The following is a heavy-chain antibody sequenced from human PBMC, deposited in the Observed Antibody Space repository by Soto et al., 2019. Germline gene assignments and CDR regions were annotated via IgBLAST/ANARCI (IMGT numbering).Heavy chain of an antibody. CDR2: TLYDGSNS. V-gene: IGHV3-30*18. CDR1: GFSFSRHG. J-gene: IGHJ6*02. D-gene: IGHD1-1*01. CDR3: AKGIWNPSYYYFGMDV. Sequence: PGGSLRLSCAASGFSFSRHGMHWVRQAPGKGLEWVAITLYDGSNSYYADSVKGRFTISRDNSKNTMYLQLNSLKSEDTAVYYCAKGIWNPSYYYFGMDVWGLGTTVTVSS.